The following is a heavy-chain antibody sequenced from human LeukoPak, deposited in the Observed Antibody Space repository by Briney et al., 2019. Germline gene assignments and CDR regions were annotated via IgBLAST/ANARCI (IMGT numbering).Heavy chain of an antibody. CDR2: IYSGGST. D-gene: IGHD3-22*01. Sequence: GGSLRLSCAASGFTVSSNYMSWVRQAPGKRLEWVSVIYSGGSTYYADSVKGRFTISRDNSKNTLYLQMNSLRAEDTAVYYSASYYYDSSGYLLFDYWGQGTLVTVSS. CDR1: GFTVSSNY. J-gene: IGHJ4*02. CDR3: ASYYYDSSGYLLFDY. V-gene: IGHV3-53*01.